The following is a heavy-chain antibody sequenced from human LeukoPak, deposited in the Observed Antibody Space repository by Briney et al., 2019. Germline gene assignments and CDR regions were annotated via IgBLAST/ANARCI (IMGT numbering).Heavy chain of an antibody. CDR2: IYYSGST. CDR1: GASISSYY. J-gene: IGHJ5*02. Sequence: SETLSLTCTVSGASISSYYWSWIRQPPGKGLEWIGYIYYSGSTNYNPSLKSRVTISVDTSKNQFSLKLSSVTAADTAVYYCARQQLREYWFDPWGQGTLVTVSS. D-gene: IGHD6-13*01. V-gene: IGHV4-59*01. CDR3: ARQQLREYWFDP.